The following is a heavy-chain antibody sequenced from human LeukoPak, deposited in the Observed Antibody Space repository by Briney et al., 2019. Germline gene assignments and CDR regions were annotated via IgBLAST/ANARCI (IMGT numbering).Heavy chain of an antibody. CDR1: GFSLRTRGVG. Sequence: SGPTLVHPTQTLTLTCTFSGFSLRTRGVGVGWIRQPPGKALEWLALTYWNDDQRYSPSLRSRVTVTKDISKNQVVLTMTSMDPADTATYYCVYRPGKYFDLWGQGTLVTVSS. J-gene: IGHJ4*02. D-gene: IGHD3-10*01. CDR3: VYRPGKYFDL. V-gene: IGHV2-5*01. CDR2: TYWNDDQ.